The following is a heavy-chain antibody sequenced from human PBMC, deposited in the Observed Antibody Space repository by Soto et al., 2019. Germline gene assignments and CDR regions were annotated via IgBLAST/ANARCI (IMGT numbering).Heavy chain of an antibody. CDR3: AKATWGVATIFDYYYMDV. D-gene: IGHD5-12*01. Sequence: PGGSLRLSCAANGFTYSSYAINWVRQAPGKGLEWVSAISSSGDSTYYTDSVKGRFTISRDNSKNTLYLQMNSLRAEDTAVYYCAKATWGVATIFDYYYMDVWGKGTTVTVSS. V-gene: IGHV3-23*01. CDR2: ISSSGDST. CDR1: GFTYSSYA. J-gene: IGHJ6*03.